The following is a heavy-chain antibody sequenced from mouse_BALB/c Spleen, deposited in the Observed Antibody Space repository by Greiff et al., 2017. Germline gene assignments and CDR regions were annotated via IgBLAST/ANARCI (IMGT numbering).Heavy chain of an antibody. D-gene: IGHD2-3*01. CDR1: GYNFTSYW. J-gene: IGHJ4*01. Sequence: VQLQQPGAELVKPGTSVKLSCKASGYNFTSYWINWVKLRPGQGLEWIGDIYPGSGSTNYNEKFKSKATLTVDTSSSTAYMQLSSLASEDSALYYCARDGIDYYAMDDWGQGTSVTVSS. V-gene: IGHV1-55*01. CDR2: IYPGSGST. CDR3: ARDGIDYYAMDD.